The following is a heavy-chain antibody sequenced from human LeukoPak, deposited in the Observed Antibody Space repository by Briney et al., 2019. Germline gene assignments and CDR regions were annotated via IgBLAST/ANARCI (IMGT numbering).Heavy chain of an antibody. J-gene: IGHJ4*02. CDR1: GFTVSDSY. Sequence: GGSLRLSCAASGFTVSDSYMTWVRQAPRKGLEWVSVIDSGGGTSYADSVKGRFTISRDNSKNTLYLQMNSLRVEDTAVYFCARGPTFDCWGQGTLVTVSS. CDR3: ARGPTFDC. V-gene: IGHV3-53*01. CDR2: IDSGGGT. D-gene: IGHD4-11*01.